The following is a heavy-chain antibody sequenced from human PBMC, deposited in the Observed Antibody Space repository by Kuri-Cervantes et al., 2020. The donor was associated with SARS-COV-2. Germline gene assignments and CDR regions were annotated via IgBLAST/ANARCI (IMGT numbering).Heavy chain of an antibody. J-gene: IGHJ6*02. CDR2: IKQDGSEK. CDR1: GFTFSSYW. CDR3: ARDAAQLWSHD. V-gene: IGHV3-7*01. Sequence: GESLKISCAASGFTFSSYWMSWVRQAPGKGLEWVANIKQDGSEKYYVDSVKGRFTISRDNAKNSLYLQMNSLRAEDTAVYYCARDAAQLWSHDWGQGTTVTVSS. D-gene: IGHD5-18*01.